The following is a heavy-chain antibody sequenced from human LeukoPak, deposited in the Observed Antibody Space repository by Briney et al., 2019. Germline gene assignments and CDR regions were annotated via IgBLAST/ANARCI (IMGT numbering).Heavy chain of an antibody. CDR3: ARYSYGGYHFDY. Sequence: PSETLSLTCTVSGGSISSYYWSWIRQPPGKGLEWIGYVYSSGSTNYNPSLKSRVTISVDTSKHQFSLKLSSVTAADTAVYYCARYSYGGYHFDYWGQGTLVTVSS. CDR2: VYSSGST. J-gene: IGHJ4*02. V-gene: IGHV4-59*01. D-gene: IGHD5-18*01. CDR1: GGSISSYY.